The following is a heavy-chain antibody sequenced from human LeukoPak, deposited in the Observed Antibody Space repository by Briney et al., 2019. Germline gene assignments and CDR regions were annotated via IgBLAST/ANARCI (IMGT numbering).Heavy chain of an antibody. V-gene: IGHV4-39*01. J-gene: IGHJ5*02. CDR3: ARGYCSSTSCYAGSNWFDP. CDR1: GGSISSSSYY. Sequence: SETLSLTCTVSGGSISSSSYYWGWIRQPPGKGLEWIGSIYYSGSTYYNPSLKSRVTISVDTSKNQFSLKLSSVTAADTAVYYCARGYCSSTSCYAGSNWFDPWGQGTLVAVSS. CDR2: IYYSGST. D-gene: IGHD2-2*01.